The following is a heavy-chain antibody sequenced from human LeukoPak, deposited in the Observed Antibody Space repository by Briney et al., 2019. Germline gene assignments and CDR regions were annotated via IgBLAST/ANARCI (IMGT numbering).Heavy chain of an antibody. CDR2: INPNSGDT. D-gene: IGHD4-17*01. J-gene: IGHJ4*02. Sequence: ASVKVSCKTSGYTFSDYYMHWVRQAPGQGLKWMGLINPNSGDTKYAQKFQGRVTMTRDTSISTAYMELSSLRSDDTAVYYCARDISGDYAVYFDYWGQGTLVTVSS. CDR3: ARDISGDYAVYFDY. V-gene: IGHV1-2*02. CDR1: GYTFSDYY.